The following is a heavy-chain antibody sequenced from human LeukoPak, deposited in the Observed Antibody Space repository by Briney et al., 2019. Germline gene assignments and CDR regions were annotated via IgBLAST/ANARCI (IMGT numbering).Heavy chain of an antibody. CDR2: IRSKANSYAT. CDR1: GFTFSGSA. V-gene: IGHV3-73*01. J-gene: IGHJ4*02. D-gene: IGHD1-1*01. Sequence: GGSMSLSWAAYGFTFSGSAMHWVRQAAGKVLEWVGRIRSKANSYATAYAASVKGRFTISRDDSKNTAYLQMNSLKTEDTAVYYCTRDWDLSTKQYKYYFDYWGQGTLVTVSS. CDR3: TRDWDLSTKQYKYYFDY.